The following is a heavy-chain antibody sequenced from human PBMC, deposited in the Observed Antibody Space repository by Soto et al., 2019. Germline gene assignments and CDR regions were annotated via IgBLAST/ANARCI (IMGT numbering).Heavy chain of an antibody. CDR3: ARVGQWGGMDV. V-gene: IGHV1-3*05. D-gene: IGHD1-26*01. CDR1: GYTFTNYA. Sequence: QVQFVQSGAEEKKPGASVKVSCKASGYTFTNYAIQWVREAPAQRLEWMGWINSGNGNTKYSQTFQGRVTITRDTSASTAYMELSSLRSEDTAVYYCARVGQWGGMDVWGQGTTVTVSS. CDR2: INSGNGNT. J-gene: IGHJ6*02.